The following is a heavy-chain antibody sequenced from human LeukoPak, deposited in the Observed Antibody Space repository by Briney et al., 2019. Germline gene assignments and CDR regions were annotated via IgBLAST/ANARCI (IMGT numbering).Heavy chain of an antibody. Sequence: GGSLRLSCAASGFTFSSYAMSWVRQAPGKGLEWVSTISDSGGSTYYADSVKGRFTISRDNSKNTLYLQVNSLRAEDTALYYCAKDTVIQGVFDYWGQGTLVTVSS. CDR3: AKDTVIQGVFDY. CDR2: ISDSGGST. CDR1: GFTFSSYA. D-gene: IGHD3-10*01. V-gene: IGHV3-23*01. J-gene: IGHJ4*02.